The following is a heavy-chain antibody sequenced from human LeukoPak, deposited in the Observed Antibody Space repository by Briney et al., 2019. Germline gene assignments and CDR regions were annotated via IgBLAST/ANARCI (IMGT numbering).Heavy chain of an antibody. CDR2: ISYDGSNK. CDR3: ARDTSEYYDFWWDY. D-gene: IGHD3-3*01. V-gene: IGHV3-30-3*01. J-gene: IGHJ4*02. CDR1: GFTFSSYA. Sequence: GRSLRLSCAASGFTFSSYAMHWVRQAPGKGLEWVAVISYDGSNKYYADSVKGRFTISRDNSKNTLYLQMNSLRAEDTAVYYCARDTSEYYDFWWDYWGQGTLVTVSS.